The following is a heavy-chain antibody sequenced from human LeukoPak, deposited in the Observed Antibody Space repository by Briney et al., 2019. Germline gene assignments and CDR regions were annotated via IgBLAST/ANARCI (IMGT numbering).Heavy chain of an antibody. V-gene: IGHV4-4*07. CDR3: ARERYYYGSGSYYYMDV. J-gene: IGHJ6*03. CDR2: IYTSGST. Sequence: SETLSLTCTVSGGSISSYYWSWIRQPAGKGLEWIGRIYTSGSTNYNPSLKSRVTMSVDTSKNQFSPRLSSVTAADTAVYYCARERYYYGSGSYYYMDVWGKGTTVTISS. CDR1: GGSISSYY. D-gene: IGHD3-10*01.